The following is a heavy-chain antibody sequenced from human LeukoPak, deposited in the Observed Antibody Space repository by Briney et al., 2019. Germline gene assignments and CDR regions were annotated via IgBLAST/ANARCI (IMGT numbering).Heavy chain of an antibody. Sequence: ASVKVSCKVSGYTLTELSMHWVRQAPGQGLEWMGRINPNSGGTNYAQKFQGRVTMTRDTSISTAYMELSRLRSDDTAVYYCARDNQGGRDGYNWVYWGQGTLVTVSS. D-gene: IGHD5-24*01. CDR2: INPNSGGT. J-gene: IGHJ4*02. CDR1: GYTLTELS. V-gene: IGHV1-2*06. CDR3: ARDNQGGRDGYNWVY.